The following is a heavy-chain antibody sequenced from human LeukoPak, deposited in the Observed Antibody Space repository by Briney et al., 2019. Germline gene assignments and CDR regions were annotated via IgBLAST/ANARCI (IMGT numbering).Heavy chain of an antibody. CDR1: GYTFTSYD. Sequence: ASVKVSCKASGYTFTSYDINWVRQATGQGLEWMGWMNPNSGNTGYAQKFQGRVTITRNTSISTAYMELSSLRSEDTAVYYCARGRHQLLRKLNYFDYWGQGTLVTVSS. CDR2: MNPNSGNT. CDR3: ARGRHQLLRKLNYFDY. V-gene: IGHV1-8*03. J-gene: IGHJ4*02. D-gene: IGHD2-2*01.